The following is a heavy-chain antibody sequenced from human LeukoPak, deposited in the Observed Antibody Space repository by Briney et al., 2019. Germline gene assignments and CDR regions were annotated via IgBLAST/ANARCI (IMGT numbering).Heavy chain of an antibody. V-gene: IGHV4-39*01. J-gene: IGHJ5*02. Sequence: PSETLSLTCTVSGGSISSSGYYWGWIRQPPGKGLEWIASIYYSGSTYYNPSLKSRITISVDTSKNQLSLKLSSLTAADTAVYYCARHEYSGSYYGLSWFDPWGQGTLVTVSS. D-gene: IGHD1-26*01. CDR1: GGSISSSGYY. CDR3: ARHEYSGSYYGLSWFDP. CDR2: IYYSGST.